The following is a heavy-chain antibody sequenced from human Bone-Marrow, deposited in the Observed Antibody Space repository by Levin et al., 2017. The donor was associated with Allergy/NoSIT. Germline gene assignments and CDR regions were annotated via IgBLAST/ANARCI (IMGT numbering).Heavy chain of an antibody. CDR1: GYSFTSYW. Sequence: GGSLRLSCKGSGYSFTSYWIGWVRQMPGKGLEWMGIIYPGDSDTRYSPSFQGQVTISADKSISTAYLQWSSLKASDTAMYYCARPSSYGYSYSWYFDLWGRGTLVTVSS. CDR3: ARPSSYGYSYSWYFDL. V-gene: IGHV5-51*01. J-gene: IGHJ2*01. CDR2: IYPGDSDT. D-gene: IGHD5-18*01.